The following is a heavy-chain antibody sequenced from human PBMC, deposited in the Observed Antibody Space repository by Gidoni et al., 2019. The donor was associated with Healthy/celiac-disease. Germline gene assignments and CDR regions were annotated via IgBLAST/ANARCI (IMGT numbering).Heavy chain of an antibody. CDR3: AKGHSSSSAFDY. CDR2: ISYDGSNK. CDR1: GFTFSSYG. D-gene: IGHD6-6*01. V-gene: IGHV3-30*18. J-gene: IGHJ4*02. Sequence: QVQLVESGGGVVQPGRSLRLSCAASGFTFSSYGMHWVRQAPGKGLEWLAVISYDGSNKYYADSVKGRFTISRDNSKNTLYLQMNSLRAEDTAVYYCAKGHSSSSAFDYWGQGTLVTVSS.